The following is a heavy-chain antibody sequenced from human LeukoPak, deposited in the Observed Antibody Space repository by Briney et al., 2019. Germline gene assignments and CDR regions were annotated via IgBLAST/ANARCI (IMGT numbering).Heavy chain of an antibody. D-gene: IGHD4-23*01. CDR1: GGTFSSHA. Sequence: SVKVSCKASGGTFSSHAISWVRQAPGQGLEWMGGIIPIFGTPNYAQKFQGRVTITADESTSTAYMELSNLRSEDTAVYYCARGWLAETTVVTPYSYWGQGTLVTVSS. CDR3: ARGWLAETTVVTPYSY. CDR2: IIPIFGTP. J-gene: IGHJ4*02. V-gene: IGHV1-69*13.